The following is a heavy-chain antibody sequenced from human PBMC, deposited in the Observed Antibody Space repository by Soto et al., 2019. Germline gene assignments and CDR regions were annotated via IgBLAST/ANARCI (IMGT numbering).Heavy chain of an antibody. CDR3: ARVGYYYDSSVPFDY. J-gene: IGHJ4*02. Sequence: PSETLSLTCAVSGGSISSGGYSWSWIRQPPGKGLEWIGYIYHSGSTYYNPSLKSRVTISVDRSKNQFSLKLSSVTAADTAVYYCARVGYYYDSSVPFDYWGQGTLVTVSS. CDR1: GGSISSGGYS. V-gene: IGHV4-30-2*01. D-gene: IGHD3-22*01. CDR2: IYHSGST.